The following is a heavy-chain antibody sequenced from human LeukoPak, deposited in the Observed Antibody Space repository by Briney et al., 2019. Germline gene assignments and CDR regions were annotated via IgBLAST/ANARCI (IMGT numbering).Heavy chain of an antibody. D-gene: IGHD1-26*01. V-gene: IGHV4-39*07. J-gene: IGHJ4*02. Sequence: SETLSLTCSVSGGSISSPNHDWAWIRQPPGQGLEWIGSIYYSGTTYYNLSLKSRVTISVDTSKNQFSLKLSSVTAADTAVYFCARRVGATAFDYWGQGTLVTVSS. CDR3: ARRVGATAFDY. CDR2: IYYSGTT. CDR1: GGSISSPNHD.